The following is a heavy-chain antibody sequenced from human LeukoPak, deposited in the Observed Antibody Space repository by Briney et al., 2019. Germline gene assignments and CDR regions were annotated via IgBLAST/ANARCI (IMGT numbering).Heavy chain of an antibody. J-gene: IGHJ6*02. V-gene: IGHV4-59*08. CDR2: IYYSGST. CDR1: GGSISSYY. Sequence: PSETLSLTCTVSGGSISSYYWSWIRQPPGKGLEWIGYIYYSGSTNYNPSLKSRVTISVDTSKNQFSLKLSSVTVADTAVYYCARSGYYYYGMDVWGQGTTVTVSS. CDR3: ARSGYYYYGMDV.